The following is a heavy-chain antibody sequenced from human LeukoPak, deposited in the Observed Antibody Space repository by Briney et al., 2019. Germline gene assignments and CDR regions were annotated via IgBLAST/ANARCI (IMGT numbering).Heavy chain of an antibody. V-gene: IGHV3-33*06. Sequence: PGRSLRLSCAASGFNFNIIGMHWVRHVPGNGLEWVAVLWANGNTAHYADSVKGRFTISRDSSENTLYLQMNSLRSEDTAVYYCVKESAADATFHFDYWGQGTLVTVSS. CDR1: GFNFNIIG. CDR3: VKESAADATFHFDY. CDR2: LWANGNTA. D-gene: IGHD6-13*01. J-gene: IGHJ4*02.